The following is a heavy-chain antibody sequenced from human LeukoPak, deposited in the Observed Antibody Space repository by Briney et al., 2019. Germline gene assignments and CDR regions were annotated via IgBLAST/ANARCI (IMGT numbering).Heavy chain of an antibody. CDR1: GFTFSSYW. J-gene: IGHJ6*02. Sequence: PGRSLRLSCAASGFTFSSYWMHWVRQAPGKGLVWVSRINSDGSSTSYADSVKGRFTISRDNAKNTLYLQMDSLRAEDTAVYYCARVRSGSSAGNYGMDVWGQGTTVTVSS. D-gene: IGHD1-26*01. V-gene: IGHV3-74*01. CDR2: INSDGSST. CDR3: ARVRSGSSAGNYGMDV.